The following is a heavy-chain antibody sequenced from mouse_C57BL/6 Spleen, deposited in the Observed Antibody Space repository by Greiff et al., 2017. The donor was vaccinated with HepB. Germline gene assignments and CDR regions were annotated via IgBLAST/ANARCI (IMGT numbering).Heavy chain of an antibody. D-gene: IGHD1-1*01. Sequence: VQLQQSGPELVKPGASVKIPCKASGYTFTDYNMDWVKQSHGKSLEWVGDINPNNGGTFYNQKVKGKATLTVDKSSSTAYMELRSLTSEDTAVYYCARGIYYYGSSDWYFDVWGTGTTVTVSS. V-gene: IGHV1-18*01. J-gene: IGHJ1*03. CDR2: INPNNGGT. CDR1: GYTFTDYN. CDR3: ARGIYYYGSSDWYFDV.